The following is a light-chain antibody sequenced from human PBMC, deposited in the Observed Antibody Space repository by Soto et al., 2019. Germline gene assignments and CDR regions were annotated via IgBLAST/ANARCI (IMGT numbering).Light chain of an antibody. CDR2: DTS. CDR1: QSVSIH. V-gene: IGKV3-15*01. Sequence: VMSLSLGAVSVSLCERATLYFSASQSVSIHLAWYQQKPGQAPRLLIYDTSTRATGIPARFSGSGSGTEFTLTISSLQSEDFAVYYCQQYSTWPPIPFGQGTRLAI. CDR3: QQYSTWPPIP. J-gene: IGKJ5*01.